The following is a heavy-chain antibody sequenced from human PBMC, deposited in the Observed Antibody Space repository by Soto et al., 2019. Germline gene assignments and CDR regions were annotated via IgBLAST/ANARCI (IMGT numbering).Heavy chain of an antibody. J-gene: IGHJ4*02. V-gene: IGHV4-30-2*01. CDR2: TYHSGNP. Sequence: SEMLCLTYAVAWGNIVTGGYSWAWIRQPPGKPLEWIGHTYHSGNPYYNPSLKSRVIISVDKSTSTAYLRWNSLKASDTAIYYCARPEIPTRSDDYPYPFDHWGQGTLVTVSS. CDR1: WGNIVTGGYS. D-gene: IGHD3-16*01. CDR3: ARPEIPTRSDDYPYPFDH.